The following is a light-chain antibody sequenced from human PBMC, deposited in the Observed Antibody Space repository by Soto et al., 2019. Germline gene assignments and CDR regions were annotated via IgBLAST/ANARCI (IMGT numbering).Light chain of an antibody. Sequence: QTVVTQEPSFSVSPGGTVTLTCGLSSGSVSTSYYPSWYQQTPGQAPRTLIYSTNTRSSGVPDRFSGSILGNKAALTITGAQADDESDYYCVLYEGSGISVGGGTQLTVL. CDR2: STN. J-gene: IGLJ2*01. CDR1: SGSVSTSYY. V-gene: IGLV8-61*01. CDR3: VLYEGSGIS.